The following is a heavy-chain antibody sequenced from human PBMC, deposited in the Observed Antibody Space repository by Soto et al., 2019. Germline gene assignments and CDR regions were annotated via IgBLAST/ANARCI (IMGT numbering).Heavy chain of an antibody. Sequence: GGSLRLSCAASGFTFSSYSMNWVRQAPGKGLEWVSYISSSSSTIYHADSVKGRFTISRDNAKNSLYLQMNSLRAEDTAVYYCARDALLETGEGAFDIWGQGTMVTVSS. CDR1: GFTFSSYS. D-gene: IGHD7-27*01. CDR3: ARDALLETGEGAFDI. CDR2: ISSSSSTI. V-gene: IGHV3-48*04. J-gene: IGHJ3*02.